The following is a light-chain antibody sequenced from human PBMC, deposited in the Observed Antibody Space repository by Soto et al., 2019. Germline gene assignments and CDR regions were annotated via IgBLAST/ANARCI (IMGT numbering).Light chain of an antibody. Sequence: EIVMTQSPATLSVSPGGRATLSCRASQSISDTLAWYQQKPGQAPRLLIYGASTRAPGFPARFSGSGPGTDFTLTISSLQSEDFAVYYCQQYNNWPWTFGQGTKV. CDR3: QQYNNWPWT. CDR2: GAS. V-gene: IGKV3-15*01. J-gene: IGKJ1*01. CDR1: QSISDT.